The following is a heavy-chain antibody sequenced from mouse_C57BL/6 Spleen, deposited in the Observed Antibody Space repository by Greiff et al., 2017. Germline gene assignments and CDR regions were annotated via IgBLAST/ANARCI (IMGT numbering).Heavy chain of an antibody. Sequence: EVKLQQSGPELVKPGASVKISCKASGYTFTDYYMNWVKQSHGKSLEWIGDTNPNNGGTSYNQKFKGKATLTVDKSSSTAYMELRSLTSEDSAVYYCARSVPYYFDYWGQGTTLTVSS. CDR3: ARSVPYYFDY. J-gene: IGHJ2*01. CDR2: TNPNNGGT. D-gene: IGHD1-1*01. CDR1: GYTFTDYY. V-gene: IGHV1-26*01.